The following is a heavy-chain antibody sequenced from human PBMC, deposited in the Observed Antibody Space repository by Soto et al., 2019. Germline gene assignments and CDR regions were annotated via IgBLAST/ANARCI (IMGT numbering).Heavy chain of an antibody. V-gene: IGHV3-23*01. Sequence: EVQLLESGGGLVQPGGSLRLSCAASGFTFTNVAMTWVRQAPGKGLEWVSTITDSGGSTDYADSVKGRFTISRDNSKSTLYLQMNSLRAEDTAVYYCARDFCPVPTCYDLWGQGVLVTVSS. J-gene: IGHJ4*02. CDR2: ITDSGGST. CDR1: GFTFTNVA. D-gene: IGHD2-2*01. CDR3: ARDFCPVPTCYDL.